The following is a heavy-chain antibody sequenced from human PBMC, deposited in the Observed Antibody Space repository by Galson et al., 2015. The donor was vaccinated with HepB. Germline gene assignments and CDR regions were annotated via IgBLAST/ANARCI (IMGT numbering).Heavy chain of an antibody. CDR3: AKASGTPRGRFDS. Sequence: SLRLSCAASGFTFSSFAVNWVRQAPGKGLEWVSVVNGGATNTNYADSVKGRFTISRDNSRDTLYLQMDGLRAEDTAIYYCAKASGTPRGRFDSWGQGTLVTVSS. V-gene: IGHV3-23*01. CDR1: GFTFSSFA. J-gene: IGHJ5*01. CDR2: VNGGATNT. D-gene: IGHD6-13*01.